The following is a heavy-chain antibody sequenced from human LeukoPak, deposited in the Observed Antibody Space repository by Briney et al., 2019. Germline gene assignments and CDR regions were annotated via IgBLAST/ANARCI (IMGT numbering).Heavy chain of an antibody. Sequence: PGGSLRLSCADSGFTFSSYWMHWVRQAPGKGLVWVSRINSDGSSTNYADSVKGRFTISRDNAKNTLYLQMNSLRAEDTAVYYCARRLYSSSWYYFDYWGQGTLVTVSS. J-gene: IGHJ4*02. V-gene: IGHV3-74*01. CDR3: ARRLYSSSWYYFDY. D-gene: IGHD6-13*01. CDR2: INSDGSST. CDR1: GFTFSSYW.